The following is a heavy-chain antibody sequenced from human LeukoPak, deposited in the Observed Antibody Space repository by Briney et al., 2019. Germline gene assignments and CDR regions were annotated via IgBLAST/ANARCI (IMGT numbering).Heavy chain of an antibody. V-gene: IGHV4-34*01. D-gene: IGHD3-22*01. CDR2: INHSGST. CDR1: GGSFSGYY. J-gene: IGHJ4*02. CDR3: ARTTMIAHATNY. Sequence: SETLSLTCAVYGGSFSGYYWSWIRQPPGKGLEWIGEINHSGSTNYNPSLKSRVPISVDTSKNQFSLKLSSVTAADPAVYYCARTTMIAHATNYWGQGTLVTVSS.